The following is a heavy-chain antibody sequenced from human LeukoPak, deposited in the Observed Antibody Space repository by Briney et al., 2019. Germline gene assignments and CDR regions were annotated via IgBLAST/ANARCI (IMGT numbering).Heavy chain of an antibody. V-gene: IGHV5-51*01. CDR3: ARLSYDFWSGYPDTFDY. CDR2: IYPGDSDT. CDR1: GYIFTSYW. Sequence: AGESLKISCKGSGYIFTSYWIGWVRQMPGKGLGWMGIIYPGDSDTRYSPSFQGQATISADKSISTAYLQWSSLKASDTAMYYCARLSYDFWSGYPDTFDYWGQGTLVTVSS. J-gene: IGHJ4*02. D-gene: IGHD3-3*01.